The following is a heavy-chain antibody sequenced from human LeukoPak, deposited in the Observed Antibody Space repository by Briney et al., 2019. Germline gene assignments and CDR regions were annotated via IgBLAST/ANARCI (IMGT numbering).Heavy chain of an antibody. D-gene: IGHD5-18*01. Sequence: GGSLRLSCAASGFTFTSYLMTWVRQAPGKGLEWVANIKEDGSEKFYVGSVRGRFTISRDNARNSVSLQMNSLRDDDTAVYYCARDVDTNSWGQGTLVTVSS. CDR3: ARDVDTNS. CDR1: GFTFTSYL. CDR2: IKEDGSEK. J-gene: IGHJ4*02. V-gene: IGHV3-7*03.